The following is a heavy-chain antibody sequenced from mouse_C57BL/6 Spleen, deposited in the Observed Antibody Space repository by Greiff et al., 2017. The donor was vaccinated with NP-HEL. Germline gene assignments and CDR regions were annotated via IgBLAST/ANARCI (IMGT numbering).Heavy chain of an antibody. Sequence: QVQLQQPGAELVRPGTSVKLSCKASGYTFTSYWMHWVKQRPGQGLEWIGVIDPSDSYTNYTQKFKGKATLTVDTSSSTAYMQLSSLTSEDSAVYYCAPYYGSSQYAMDYWGQGTSVTVSS. CDR2: IDPSDSYT. D-gene: IGHD1-1*01. V-gene: IGHV1-59*01. CDR1: GYTFTSYW. J-gene: IGHJ4*01. CDR3: APYYGSSQYAMDY.